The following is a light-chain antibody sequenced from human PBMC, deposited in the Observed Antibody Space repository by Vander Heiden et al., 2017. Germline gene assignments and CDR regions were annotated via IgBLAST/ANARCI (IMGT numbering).Light chain of an antibody. V-gene: IGKV1-5*03. CDR1: QSISSW. J-gene: IGKJ1*01. Sequence: DIQMTQSPSTLSASVGDRVTITCRASQSISSWLAWYQQKPGKAPKLLSYKASSLESGVPSRFSGSGSGTEFTLTISILQPDDFATYYCQQYNSYSTFGQGTKVEIK. CDR2: KAS. CDR3: QQYNSYST.